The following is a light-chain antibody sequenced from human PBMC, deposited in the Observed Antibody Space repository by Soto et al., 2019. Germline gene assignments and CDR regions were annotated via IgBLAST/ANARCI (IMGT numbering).Light chain of an antibody. J-gene: IGKJ1*01. Sequence: EIVLTQSPGTLSLSPGERATLSCRASQSVSSSYLAWYQQKPGQAPRLLIYGASSRATGIPDRFSGSGSVPDFKLTIRRLEPEDFAVYYCQQYGSSRWTLGQGTKVEIK. V-gene: IGKV3-20*01. CDR2: GAS. CDR3: QQYGSSRWT. CDR1: QSVSSSY.